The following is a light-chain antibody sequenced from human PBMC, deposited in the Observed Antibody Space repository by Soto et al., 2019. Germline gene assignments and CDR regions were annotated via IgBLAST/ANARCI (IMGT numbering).Light chain of an antibody. CDR3: QQYNDWPLT. CDR2: GAS. Sequence: EIVMTQSPATLSVSPGERATLSCRASQSVSSNLAWYQQKPGQAPRLLIYGASTRATGMPARFSGSGSGTEFTLTISSLQSEDSAVYSCQQYNDWPLTFGGGTKVEIK. CDR1: QSVSSN. J-gene: IGKJ4*01. V-gene: IGKV3-15*01.